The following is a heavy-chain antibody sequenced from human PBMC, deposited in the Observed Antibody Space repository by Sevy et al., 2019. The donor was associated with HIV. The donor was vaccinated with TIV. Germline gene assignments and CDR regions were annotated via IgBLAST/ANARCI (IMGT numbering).Heavy chain of an antibody. J-gene: IGHJ4*01. CDR2: ISSDGSNE. CDR3: ARDGGYSIKWYPLY. V-gene: IGHV3-30*04. D-gene: IGHD6-13*01. Sequence: GGSLRLSCAASAFTFTTYVMHWVRQAPGKGLEWVTVISSDGSNEYYADSVEGRFTISRDNSKNMLSLQINSLRPEDTAVYYCARDGGYSIKWYPLYWGHGTLVTVSS. CDR1: AFTFTTYV.